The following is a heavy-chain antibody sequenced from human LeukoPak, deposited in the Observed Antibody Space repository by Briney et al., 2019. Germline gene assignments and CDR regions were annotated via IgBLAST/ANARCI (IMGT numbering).Heavy chain of an antibody. CDR1: GFTVSSNY. CDR3: ARGVGYSSSCYLVYFDY. J-gene: IGHJ4*02. D-gene: IGHD6-13*01. V-gene: IGHV3-53*01. CDR2: IYSGGST. Sequence: GGSLRLSCAASGFTVSSNYMSWVRQAPGKGLEWVSVIYSGGSTYYADSVKGRFTISRDYSKNTLYLQMNSLRAEDTAVYYCARGVGYSSSCYLVYFDYWGQGTLVTVSS.